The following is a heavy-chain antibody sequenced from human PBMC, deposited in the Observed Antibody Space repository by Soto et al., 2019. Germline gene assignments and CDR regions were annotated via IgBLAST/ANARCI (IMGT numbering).Heavy chain of an antibody. V-gene: IGHV3-21*01. D-gene: IGHD3-10*01. CDR2: ISSSSSYI. Sequence: LSLTCAASGFTFSSYSMNWVRQAPGKGLEWVSSISSSSSYIYYADSVKGRFTISRDNAKNSLYLQMNSLRAEDTAVYYCARDFKPSSGSYYNDPQDYWGQGTLVTVSS. CDR1: GFTFSSYS. J-gene: IGHJ4*02. CDR3: ARDFKPSSGSYYNDPQDY.